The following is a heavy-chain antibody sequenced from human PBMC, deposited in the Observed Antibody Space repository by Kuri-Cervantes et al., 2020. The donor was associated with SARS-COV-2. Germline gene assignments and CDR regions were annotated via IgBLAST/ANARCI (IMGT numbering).Heavy chain of an antibody. CDR1: GFTFSPYG. V-gene: IGHV3-30*03. CDR2: ISYDGSNK. CDR3: ARVYEYVRLAWGMDV. J-gene: IGHJ6*02. Sequence: GGSLRLSCAASGFTFSPYGMQWVRQAPGKGLEWVAVISYDGSNKYYADSVKGRFTISRDNPKNTLYLQMNRLTIEDTAVYYCARVYEYVRLAWGMDVWGQGTTVTVSS. D-gene: IGHD3/OR15-3a*01.